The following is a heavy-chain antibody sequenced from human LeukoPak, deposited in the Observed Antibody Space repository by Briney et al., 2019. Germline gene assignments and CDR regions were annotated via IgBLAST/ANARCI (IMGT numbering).Heavy chain of an antibody. CDR2: IYHSGST. CDR3: ARIMYNWFDP. J-gene: IGHJ5*02. Sequence: SETLSLNCAVSGYSISSGYYWGWIRQPPGKGLEWIGSIYHSGSTYYNPSLKSRVTISVDTSKNQFSLKLSSVTAADTAVYYCARIMYNWFDPWGQGTLVTVSS. V-gene: IGHV4-38-2*01. D-gene: IGHD2-8*01. CDR1: GYSISSGYY.